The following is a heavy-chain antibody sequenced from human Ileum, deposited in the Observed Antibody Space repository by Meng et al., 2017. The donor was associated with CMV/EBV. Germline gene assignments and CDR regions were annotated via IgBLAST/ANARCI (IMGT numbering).Heavy chain of an antibody. CDR3: ARGHYDSF. J-gene: IGHJ4*02. Sequence: VEVGGDLVQAGGSLRLSCGASGLSFSDFHMNWIRQAPGKGPEGVSFISRDNTYTNYADSVKGRFTISRDNAKNLLFLQMNSLRVEDTALYYCARGHYDSFWGRGTLVTVSS. CDR2: ISRDNTYT. D-gene: IGHD3-22*01. V-gene: IGHV3-11*06. CDR1: GLSFSDFH.